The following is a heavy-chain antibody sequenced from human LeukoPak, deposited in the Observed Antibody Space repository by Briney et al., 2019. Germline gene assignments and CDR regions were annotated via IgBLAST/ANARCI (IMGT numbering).Heavy chain of an antibody. CDR1: GYTFTGYY. J-gene: IGHJ4*02. CDR3: ARVEWDYYDSSGSCHY. Sequence: ASVKVSCKASGYTFTGYYMHWVRQAPGQGLEWMGWINPNSGGTNYAQKFQGRVTMTRDTSISTAYMELSRLRSDDTAVYYCARVEWDYYDSSGSCHYWGQGTLVTVSS. D-gene: IGHD3-22*01. CDR2: INPNSGGT. V-gene: IGHV1-2*02.